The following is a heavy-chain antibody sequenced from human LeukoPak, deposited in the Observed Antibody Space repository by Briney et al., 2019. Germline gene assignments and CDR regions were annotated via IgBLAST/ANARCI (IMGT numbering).Heavy chain of an antibody. CDR1: GYTLTELS. V-gene: IGHV1-24*01. CDR3: ATVGGLYSGYDY. CDR2: FDPEDGET. Sequence: ASVKVSCKVSGYTLTELSMHWVRQAPGKGLEWMGGFDPEDGETIYAQKFQGRVTMTEDTSTVTAYMELSSLRSEDTAVYYCATVGGLYSGYDYWGQGTLVTVSS. D-gene: IGHD5-12*01. J-gene: IGHJ4*02.